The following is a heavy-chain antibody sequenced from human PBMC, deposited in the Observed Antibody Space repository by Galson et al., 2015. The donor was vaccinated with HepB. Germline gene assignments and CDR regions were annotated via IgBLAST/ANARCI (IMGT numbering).Heavy chain of an antibody. CDR3: AKDMQATY. D-gene: IGHD2-2*01. CDR1: GFTFSSAA. CDR2: ISSSGDST. Sequence: SLRLSCAASGFTFSSAAMTWVRQAPGKGLEWVSLISSSGDSTYYADSVKGRFTISRDDSKNTLYLHMNNLGAEDTAVYYCAKDMQATYWGQGTQVTVSS. V-gene: IGHV3-23*01. J-gene: IGHJ4*02.